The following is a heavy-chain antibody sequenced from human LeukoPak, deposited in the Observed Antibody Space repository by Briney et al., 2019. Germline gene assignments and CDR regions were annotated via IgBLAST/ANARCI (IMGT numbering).Heavy chain of an antibody. J-gene: IGHJ4*02. D-gene: IGHD6-19*01. CDR2: ISSGATTM. Sequence: PGGSLRLSCAASGFMFRSFVMYWVRQAPGKGLECVSYISSGATTMYYADSVKGRCTISRDDAKNSLFLQLNSLRAEDTAVYYCALLAVASDFDYWGQGALVTVSS. V-gene: IGHV3-48*03. CDR3: ALLAVASDFDY. CDR1: GFMFRSFV.